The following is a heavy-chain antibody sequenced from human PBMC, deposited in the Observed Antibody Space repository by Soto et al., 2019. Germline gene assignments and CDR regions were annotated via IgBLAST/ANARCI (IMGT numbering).Heavy chain of an antibody. J-gene: IGHJ4*02. CDR3: SRDLHGVDF. CDR2: ITSSGATM. Sequence: QVQLVESGGGLVKPGGSLRLSCAASGFTFSDYYMTWFRQAPGKGLEWVSYITSSGATMFYADSVRGRFTISRDNAKNSLFLQRNGLRAEDTAVYYCSRDLHGVDFWGQGTLVTVSS. V-gene: IGHV3-11*01. CDR1: GFTFSDYY. D-gene: IGHD3-10*01.